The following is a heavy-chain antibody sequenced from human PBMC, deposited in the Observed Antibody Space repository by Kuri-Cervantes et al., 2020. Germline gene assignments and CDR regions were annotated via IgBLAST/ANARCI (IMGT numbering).Heavy chain of an antibody. D-gene: IGHD6-25*01. Sequence: GESLKISCAASGFTFSSYAMHWVRQAPGKGLEWVAVISYDGSNKYCADSVKGRFTISRDNSKNTLYLQMNSLRAEDTAVYYCARDRLDAFDIWGQGTMVTVSS. CDR2: ISYDGSNK. J-gene: IGHJ3*02. V-gene: IGHV3-30-3*01. CDR1: GFTFSSYA. CDR3: ARDRLDAFDI.